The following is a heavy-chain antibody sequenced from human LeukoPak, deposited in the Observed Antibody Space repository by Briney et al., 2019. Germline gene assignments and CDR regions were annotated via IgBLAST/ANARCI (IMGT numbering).Heavy chain of an antibody. J-gene: IGHJ3*02. Sequence: QSGGSLRLSCAASGFTVSSNYMSWVRQAPGKGLEWVSVIYSGGNTYYADSVKGRFTISRDNSKNTLYLQMNSLRAEDTAVYYCAKVNTATYIIRDTFDIWGQGTMVIVSS. CDR1: GFTVSSNY. CDR3: AKVNTATYIIRDTFDI. V-gene: IGHV3-53*01. CDR2: IYSGGNT. D-gene: IGHD2-15*01.